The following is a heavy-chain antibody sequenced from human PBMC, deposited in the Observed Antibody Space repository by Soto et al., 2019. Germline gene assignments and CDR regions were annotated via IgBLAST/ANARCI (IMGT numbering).Heavy chain of an antibody. D-gene: IGHD6-19*01. Sequence: PSETLSLTCTVSGGSISSGGYYWSWIRQQPGKGLEWIGYIYYSGSTYYNPSLKSRVTISVDTSKNQFSLKLSSVTAADTAVYYCARTQGEWLVRGYYFDYWGQGTLVTVSS. J-gene: IGHJ4*02. CDR2: IYYSGST. CDR3: ARTQGEWLVRGYYFDY. CDR1: GGSISSGGYY. V-gene: IGHV4-31*03.